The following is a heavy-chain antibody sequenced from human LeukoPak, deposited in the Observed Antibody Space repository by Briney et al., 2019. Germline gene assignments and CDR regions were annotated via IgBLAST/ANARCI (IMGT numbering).Heavy chain of an antibody. CDR2: INHSGST. D-gene: IGHD3-10*01. V-gene: IGHV4-34*01. CDR1: GGSFSGYY. J-gene: IGHJ4*02. Sequence: PSETLSLTCAVYGGSFSGYYWSWIRQPPGKGLEWIGEINHSGSTNYNPSLKSRVTISVDTPKNQFSLKLSSVTAADTAVYYCARRAITMVRGLTLGDWGQGTLVTVSS. CDR3: ARRAITMVRGLTLGD.